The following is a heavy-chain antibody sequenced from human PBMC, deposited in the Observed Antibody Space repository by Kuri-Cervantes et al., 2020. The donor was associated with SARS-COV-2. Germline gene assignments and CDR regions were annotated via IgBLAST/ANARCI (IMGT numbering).Heavy chain of an antibody. CDR1: GGSISSSSYY. Sequence: ESLKISCTVSGGSISSSSYYWGWIRQPPGKGLEWIGSIYYSGSTYYNPSLKSRVTMSVDTSKNQFSLKLSSVTAADTAVYYCARQEVVAATNWFDPWGQGTLVTVSS. V-gene: IGHV4-39*01. CDR2: IYYSGST. CDR3: ARQEVVAATNWFDP. D-gene: IGHD2-15*01. J-gene: IGHJ5*02.